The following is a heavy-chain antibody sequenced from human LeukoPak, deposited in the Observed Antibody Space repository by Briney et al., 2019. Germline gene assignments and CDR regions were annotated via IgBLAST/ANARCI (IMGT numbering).Heavy chain of an antibody. CDR2: IYPGDSDT. CDR1: GYSFTSYW. CDR3: ARDGIYDYVWGSYRQFDY. V-gene: IGHV5-51*01. D-gene: IGHD3-16*02. J-gene: IGHJ4*02. Sequence: GESLKISCKGSGYSFTSYWIGWVRQMPGKGLEWMGIIYPGDSDTRYSPSFQGQVTISADKSISTAYLQWSSLKASDTAVYYCARDGIYDYVWGSYRQFDYWGQGTLVTVSS.